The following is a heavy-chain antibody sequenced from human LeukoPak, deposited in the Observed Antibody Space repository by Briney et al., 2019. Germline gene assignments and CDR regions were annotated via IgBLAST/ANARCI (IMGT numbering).Heavy chain of an antibody. Sequence: SETLSLTCAVYGGSFSGYYWSWIRQPPGKGLEWIGEINHSGSTNYNPSLKSRVTISVDTSKNQFSLKLSSVTAADTAVYYCARRSGGKNWSDPWGQACLVTVSS. V-gene: IGHV4-34*01. CDR1: GGSFSGYY. J-gene: IGHJ5*02. CDR2: INHSGST. CDR3: ARRSGGKNWSDP. D-gene: IGHD2-15*01.